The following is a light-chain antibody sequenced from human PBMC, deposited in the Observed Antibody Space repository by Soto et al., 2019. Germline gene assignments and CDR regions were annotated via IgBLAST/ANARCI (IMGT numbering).Light chain of an antibody. V-gene: IGLV1-44*01. CDR1: SSNIGSNT. CDR2: SNN. J-gene: IGLJ1*01. CDR3: GAWDNRLNGYV. Sequence: QSVLTQPPSASGSPGQRVTISCSGSSSNIGSNTVNWYQQLPGTAPKLLIYSNNQRPSGVPDRFAGSKSGTSASLAISGPPAEDGADYYCGAWDNRLNGYVFGNGTKVTVL.